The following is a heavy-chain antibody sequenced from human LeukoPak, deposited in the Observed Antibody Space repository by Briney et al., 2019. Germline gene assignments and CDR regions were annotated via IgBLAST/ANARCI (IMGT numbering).Heavy chain of an antibody. V-gene: IGHV4-59*01. CDR1: GGSITSSFY. CDR2: IYNSGGT. Sequence: SETLSLTCTVSGGSITSSFYWSWIRQSPGKGLEWIGYIYNSGGTKYNPSLKSRLTTSVDTSKNQFSLNLSSVTAADTAVYYCARASVLLSADYWGQGTLVTVSS. D-gene: IGHD3-16*01. J-gene: IGHJ4*02. CDR3: ARASVLLSADY.